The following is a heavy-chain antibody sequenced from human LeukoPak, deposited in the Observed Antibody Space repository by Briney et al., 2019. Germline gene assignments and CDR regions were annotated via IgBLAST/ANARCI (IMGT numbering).Heavy chain of an antibody. J-gene: IGHJ5*02. V-gene: IGHV3-30*02. CDR3: ARDAVGGYDNRFDP. CDR1: GFTFSSYG. Sequence: PGGSLRLSCAASGFTFSSYGMHWVRQAPGKGLEWVAFIRYDGSNKYYADSVKGRFTISRDNSKNTLYLQMNSLRAEDTAVYYCARDAVGGYDNRFDPWGQGTPLTVSS. CDR2: IRYDGSNK. D-gene: IGHD5-12*01.